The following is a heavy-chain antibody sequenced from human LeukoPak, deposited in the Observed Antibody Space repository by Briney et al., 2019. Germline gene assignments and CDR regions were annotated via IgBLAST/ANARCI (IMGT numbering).Heavy chain of an antibody. CDR1: GCTVSSNY. CDR3: ATLPFRSSSYISGIDY. D-gene: IGHD6-6*01. J-gene: IGHJ4*02. Sequence: PGGSLRLSCAASGCTVSSNYMSWVRQAPGKGLEWVSVIYSGGSTYYADSVKGRFTISRDNSKNTLYLQMSSLRAEDPAVYYCATLPFRSSSYISGIDYWGQGTLVTVSS. V-gene: IGHV3-53*01. CDR2: IYSGGST.